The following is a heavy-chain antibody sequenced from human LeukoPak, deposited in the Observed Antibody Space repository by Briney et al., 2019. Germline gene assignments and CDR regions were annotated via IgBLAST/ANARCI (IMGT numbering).Heavy chain of an antibody. V-gene: IGHV3-15*01. D-gene: IGHD1-7*01. J-gene: IGHJ4*02. CDR2: IKSKTDGGTT. CDR3: TTDSFGITGTIDY. CDR1: GFTFSNAW. Sequence: GGSLRLSCAASGFTFSNAWMSWVRQAPGKGLEWVGRIKSKTDGGTTDYAAPVKGRFTISRDDSKNTLYLQMNSLKTEDTAVYYCTTDSFGITGTIDYWGQGTLVTVSS.